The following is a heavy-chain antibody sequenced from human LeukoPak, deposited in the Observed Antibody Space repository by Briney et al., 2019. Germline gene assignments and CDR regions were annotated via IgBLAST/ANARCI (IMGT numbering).Heavy chain of an antibody. Sequence: SETLSLTCTVSGGSISSSSYYWGWIRQPPGKGLEWIGSIYYSGSTYYNPSLKSRVTISVDTSKNQFSLKLSSVTAADTAVYYCARAVVTVTPFVWFDPWGQGTLVTVSS. CDR1: GGSISSSSYY. V-gene: IGHV4-39*07. J-gene: IGHJ5*02. CDR3: ARAVVTVTPFVWFDP. D-gene: IGHD4-23*01. CDR2: IYYSGST.